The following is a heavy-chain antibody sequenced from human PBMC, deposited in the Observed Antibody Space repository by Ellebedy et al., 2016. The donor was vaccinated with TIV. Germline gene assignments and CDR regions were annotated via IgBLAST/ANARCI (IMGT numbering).Heavy chain of an antibody. V-gene: IGHV4-39*01. J-gene: IGHJ6*02. CDR1: GGPISSRTSY. Sequence: MPSETLSLTCTVSGGPISSRTSYWGWIRQPPGKGLEWIGSIHSSGTTYYIPYLKSRLAISIVPSQSQFSLHLRSVTAADTAVYYCATARRDPYYSGMDVWGRGTTVTVSS. D-gene: IGHD6-25*01. CDR2: IHSSGTT. CDR3: ATARRDPYYSGMDV.